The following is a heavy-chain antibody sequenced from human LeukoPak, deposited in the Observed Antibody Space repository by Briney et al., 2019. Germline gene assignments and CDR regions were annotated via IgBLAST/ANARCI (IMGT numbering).Heavy chain of an antibody. CDR2: IFFSGST. CDR3: ARAQVAGSSGYYYGY. Sequence: SETLSLTCSVSGGSFSSYYWTWIRQPPGKGLEWIGYIFFSGSTNYSPSLKSRVTISVDTSKNQFSLKLSSVTAADTAVYYCARAQVAGSSGYYYGYWGQGTLVTVSS. V-gene: IGHV4-59*01. J-gene: IGHJ4*02. CDR1: GGSFSSYY. D-gene: IGHD3-22*01.